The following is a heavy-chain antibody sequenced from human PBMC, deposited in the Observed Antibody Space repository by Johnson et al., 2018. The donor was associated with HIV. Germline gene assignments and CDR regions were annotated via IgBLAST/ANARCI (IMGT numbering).Heavy chain of an antibody. Sequence: QVHLVESGGGVVQPGRSLRLSCAASGFTFSDYYMSWIRQAPGKGLEWVADISTSGSTIYYADSVKGRFTISRENAKNSLYLQMNSLRAEDTAVYYCAREMAATNAWALDIWGQGTMVTVSS. D-gene: IGHD5-24*01. V-gene: IGHV3-11*01. CDR1: GFTFSDYY. CDR3: AREMAATNAWALDI. J-gene: IGHJ3*02. CDR2: ISTSGSTI.